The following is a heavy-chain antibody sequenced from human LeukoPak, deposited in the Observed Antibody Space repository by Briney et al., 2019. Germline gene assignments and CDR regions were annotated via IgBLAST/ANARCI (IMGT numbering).Heavy chain of an antibody. CDR2: IYPGDSDT. CDR1: GYSFTSYW. CDR3: ARAPLQYCSGGSCQSPPDY. D-gene: IGHD2-15*01. Sequence: GKSLKISCKGSGYSFTSYWIGWVRQMPGKGLEWMGIIYPGDSDTRYSPSFQGQVTISADKSISTAYLQWSSLKASDTAMYYCARAPLQYCSGGSCQSPPDYWGQGTLVTVSS. V-gene: IGHV5-51*01. J-gene: IGHJ4*02.